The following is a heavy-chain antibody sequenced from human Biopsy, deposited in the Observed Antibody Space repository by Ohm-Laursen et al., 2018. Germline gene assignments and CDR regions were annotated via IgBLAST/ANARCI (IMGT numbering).Heavy chain of an antibody. CDR3: ARAFGGAYYSYAFDL. CDR1: GYTFTSYE. Sequence: GASVKVSCKTSGYTFTSYEINWVRQATGQGLEWMGWMNPDSGNTGYAQNFQGRVTMTRNTSISTAYMELSSLRSEDTAVYFCARAFGGAYYSYAFDLWGQGTLVTVSS. V-gene: IGHV1-8*01. J-gene: IGHJ3*01. CDR2: MNPDSGNT. D-gene: IGHD2-21*02.